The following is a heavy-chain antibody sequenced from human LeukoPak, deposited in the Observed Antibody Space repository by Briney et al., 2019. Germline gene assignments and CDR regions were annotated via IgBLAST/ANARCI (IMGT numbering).Heavy chain of an antibody. Sequence: GGSLRLSCEASGFTFSTYPMHWVRQAPDKGLEWVAMISHHGSNEYYADSVKGRFTISRDNSKSTLYLQMNNTRVEDTAIYYCARVHDTTGYYHYFDSWGQGTLVTVSS. V-gene: IGHV3-30*14. CDR3: ARVHDTTGYYHYFDS. D-gene: IGHD3-9*01. CDR2: ISHHGSNE. J-gene: IGHJ4*02. CDR1: GFTFSTYP.